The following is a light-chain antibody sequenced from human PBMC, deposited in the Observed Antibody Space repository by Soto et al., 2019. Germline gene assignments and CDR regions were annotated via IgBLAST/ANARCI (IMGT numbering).Light chain of an antibody. CDR1: SSNIGSNT. CDR2: SDN. J-gene: IGLJ1*01. CDR3: AAWDDSLNAYV. Sequence: QSVLTQSPSASGTPGQRVTISCSGSSSNIGSNTVNWYQQVPGTAPRLLIYSDNQRPSGVPDRVSGSKSGTSASLAISGLQSEDEADYYCAAWDDSLNAYVFGTGTKVTVL. V-gene: IGLV1-44*01.